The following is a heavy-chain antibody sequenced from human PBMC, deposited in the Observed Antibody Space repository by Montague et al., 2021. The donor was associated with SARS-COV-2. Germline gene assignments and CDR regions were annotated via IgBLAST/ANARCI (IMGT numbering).Heavy chain of an antibody. V-gene: IGHV6-1*01. CDR1: GDSVSSNSAA. J-gene: IGHJ4*02. CDR3: ARGSSGYYTPRPFDY. CDR2: TYYGSKWYN. Sequence: CAISGDSVSSNSAAWNWIRQSPSRGLEWLGRTYYGSKWYNDYAVSVKGRITINPDTSKNQFSLQLNSVTPEDTAVYYCARGSSGYYTPRPFDYWGQGTLVTVSS. D-gene: IGHD3-22*01.